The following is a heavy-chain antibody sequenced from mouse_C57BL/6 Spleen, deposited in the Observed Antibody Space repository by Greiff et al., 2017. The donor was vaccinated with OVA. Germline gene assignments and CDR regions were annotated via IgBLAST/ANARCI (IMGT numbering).Heavy chain of an antibody. CDR3: ARGGNYEDYAMDY. CDR1: GFSLTSYG. D-gene: IGHD2-1*01. Sequence: VMLVESGPGLVAPSQSLSITCTVSGFSLTSYGVDWVRQSPGKGLEWLGVIWGVGSTNYNSALKSRLSISKDNSKSQVFLKMNSLQTDDTAMYYCARGGNYEDYAMDYWGQGTSVTVSS. V-gene: IGHV2-6*01. CDR2: IWGVGST. J-gene: IGHJ4*01.